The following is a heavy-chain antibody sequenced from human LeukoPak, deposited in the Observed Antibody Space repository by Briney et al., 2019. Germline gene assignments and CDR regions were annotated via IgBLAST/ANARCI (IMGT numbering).Heavy chain of an antibody. CDR2: IYPGDSDT. Sequence: GESLKISCKGSGYSFTSYWIGWVRQMPGKGLEWMGIIYPGDSDTRYSPSFQGQVTISADKSISTAYLQWSSLKASDTAMYYCARATGQWLGPYYYYGMDVWGQGTTVTVSS. J-gene: IGHJ6*02. V-gene: IGHV5-51*01. CDR1: GYSFTSYW. CDR3: ARATGQWLGPYYYYGMDV. D-gene: IGHD6-19*01.